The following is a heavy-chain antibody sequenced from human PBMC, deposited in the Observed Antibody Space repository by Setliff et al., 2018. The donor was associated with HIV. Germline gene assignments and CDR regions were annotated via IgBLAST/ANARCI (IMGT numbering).Heavy chain of an antibody. Sequence: ASVKVSCKASGYTFRRLSMHWVRQAPGQSLEWMGWINGGNGSTKYSQKFQGRVTITSDTSASIAYMELNSLRSEDTAAYYCAGPRSPGGYYFDYWGQGTLVTVSS. CDR2: INGGNGST. J-gene: IGHJ4*02. V-gene: IGHV1-3*01. CDR1: GYTFRRLS. D-gene: IGHD2-15*01. CDR3: AGPRSPGGYYFDY.